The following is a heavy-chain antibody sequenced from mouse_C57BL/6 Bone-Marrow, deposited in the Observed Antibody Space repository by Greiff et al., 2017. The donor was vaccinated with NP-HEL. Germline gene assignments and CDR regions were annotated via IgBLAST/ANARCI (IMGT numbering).Heavy chain of an antibody. J-gene: IGHJ4*01. CDR3: ARRFITTVVASGDAMDY. Sequence: EVQLVESGGDLVKPGGSLKLSCAASGFTFSSYGMSWVRQTPDKRLEWVATISSGGSYTYYPDSVKGRFTISRDNAKNTLYLQMSSLKSEDTAMYYCARRFITTVVASGDAMDYWGQGTSVTVSS. V-gene: IGHV5-6*01. D-gene: IGHD1-1*01. CDR2: ISSGGSYT. CDR1: GFTFSSYG.